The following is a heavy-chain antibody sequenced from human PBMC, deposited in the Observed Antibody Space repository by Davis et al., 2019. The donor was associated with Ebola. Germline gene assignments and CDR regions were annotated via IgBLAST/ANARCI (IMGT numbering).Heavy chain of an antibody. Sequence: SQTLSLTCAVYGGSFSGYYWSWIRQPPGKGLEWIGEINHSGSTNYNPSLKSRVTISVDTSKNQFSLKLSSVTAADTAVYYCARTTFYYYYYMDVWGKGTTVTVSS. V-gene: IGHV4-34*01. CDR2: INHSGST. J-gene: IGHJ6*03. D-gene: IGHD2/OR15-2a*01. CDR1: GGSFSGYY. CDR3: ARTTFYYYYYMDV.